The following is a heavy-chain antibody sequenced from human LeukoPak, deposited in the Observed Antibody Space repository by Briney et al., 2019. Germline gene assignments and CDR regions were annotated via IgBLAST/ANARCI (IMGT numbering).Heavy chain of an antibody. J-gene: IGHJ4*02. CDR1: GYSISSGYY. CDR3: ARDRIVATYDY. CDR2: IYHSGST. D-gene: IGHD5-12*01. Sequence: SETLSLTCTVSGYSISSGYYWGWIRQPPGKGLEWIGSIYHSGSTYYNPSLKSRVTISVDTSKNQFSLKLSSVTAADTAVYYCARDRIVATYDYWGQGTPVTVSS. V-gene: IGHV4-38-2*02.